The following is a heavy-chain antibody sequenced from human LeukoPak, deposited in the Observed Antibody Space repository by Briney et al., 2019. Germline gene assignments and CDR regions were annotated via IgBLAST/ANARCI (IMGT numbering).Heavy chain of an antibody. V-gene: IGHV4-59*01. CDR1: GGSISNYF. CDR3: AKAVFSYDSSAFFFNP. Sequence: NTSETLSLTCTVSGGSISNYFWSWIRQPPGKGLEWIGYIYYSGSTNYNPSVKSRITMSVDISKNHFSLKLSSVTAADTAVYYCAKAVFSYDSSAFFFNPWGQGTLVTVSS. CDR2: IYYSGST. D-gene: IGHD3-22*01. J-gene: IGHJ5*02.